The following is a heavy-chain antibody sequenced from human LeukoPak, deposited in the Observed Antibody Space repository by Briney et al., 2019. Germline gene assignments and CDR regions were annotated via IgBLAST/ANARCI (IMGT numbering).Heavy chain of an antibody. V-gene: IGHV1-2*02. J-gene: IGHJ6*02. CDR1: GYTFTGYY. D-gene: IGHD3-10*01. CDR3: ARVHYVSGTYAFYYGMDV. Sequence: ASVKVSCKASGYTFTGYYMHWVRQAPGQGLEWMGWINPNSGDINYAQKYQGRVTMTRDTSINTAYMEMSSLRSDDTAVYFCARVHYVSGTYAFYYGMDVWGQGTTVTVSS. CDR2: INPNSGDI.